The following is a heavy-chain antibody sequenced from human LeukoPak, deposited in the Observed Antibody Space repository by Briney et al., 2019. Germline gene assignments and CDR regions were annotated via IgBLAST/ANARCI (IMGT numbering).Heavy chain of an antibody. CDR3: ARDTAPGIAAAATYYYYRDV. V-gene: IGHV1-69*13. CDR2: IIPIFGTA. Sequence: SVKVSCKASGGTFSSYAISWVRQAPGQGLEWMGGIIPIFGTANYAQKFQGRVTITADESTSTAYMELSSLRSEDTAVYYCARDTAPGIAAAATYYYYRDVWGKGTTVTISS. J-gene: IGHJ6*03. D-gene: IGHD6-13*01. CDR1: GGTFSSYA.